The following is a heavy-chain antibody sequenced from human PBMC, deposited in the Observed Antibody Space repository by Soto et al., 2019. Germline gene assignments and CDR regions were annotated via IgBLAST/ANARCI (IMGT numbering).Heavy chain of an antibody. D-gene: IGHD2-15*01. CDR2: IYPGDSDT. V-gene: IGHV5-51*01. J-gene: IGHJ6*02. CDR1: GYSFTSYW. Sequence: GESLKISCKGSGYSFTSYWIGWVRQMPGKGLEWMGIIYPGDSDTRYSPSFQGQVTISADKSISTAYLQWSSLKASDTAMYYCARQREVVVVPHGMDVRGQATKVTAP. CDR3: ARQREVVVVPHGMDV.